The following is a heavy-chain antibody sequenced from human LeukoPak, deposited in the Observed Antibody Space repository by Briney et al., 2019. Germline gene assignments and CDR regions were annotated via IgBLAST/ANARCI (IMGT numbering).Heavy chain of an antibody. D-gene: IGHD1-26*01. CDR3: ARSGSDAFDI. CDR1: GYTFSGYY. V-gene: IGHV1-2*02. CDR2: IYPNSGVT. Sequence: ASVKVSCKASGYTFSGYYMHWVRQAPGQGLEWMGWIYPNSGVTKYAQKFQGRVTVTRDTSISTAFMEVSRLTSDDTAVYYCARSGSDAFDIWGQGTMVTVSS. J-gene: IGHJ3*02.